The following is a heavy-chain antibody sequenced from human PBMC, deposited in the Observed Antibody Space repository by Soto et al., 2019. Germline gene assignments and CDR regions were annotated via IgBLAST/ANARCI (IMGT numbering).Heavy chain of an antibody. Sequence: QVQLVQSGAEVKKPGSSVKVSCKASGGTFSSYALSWVRQAPGQGLEWMGGIIPIFGTANYAQKFQGRVRIIADESTITAYMELSSLRSEDTAVYYCARGGYYEIFTGSLPPFDYWGQGPLVTVSS. V-gene: IGHV1-69*12. CDR1: GGTFSSYA. CDR3: ARGGYYEIFTGSLPPFDY. J-gene: IGHJ4*02. D-gene: IGHD3-9*01. CDR2: IIPIFGTA.